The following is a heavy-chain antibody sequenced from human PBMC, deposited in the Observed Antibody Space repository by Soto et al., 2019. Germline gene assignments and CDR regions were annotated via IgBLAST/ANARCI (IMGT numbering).Heavy chain of an antibody. Sequence: GGSLRLSCAASAFTFSSYAMSWVRQAPGKGLEWVSTIGGSGGSTYYADSVKGRFTISRDNSKNTLYLQMNSLRAEDTATYYCAKLWFGELAPVDYWGQGTLVTSPQ. V-gene: IGHV3-23*01. CDR3: AKLWFGELAPVDY. CDR2: IGGSGGST. D-gene: IGHD3-10*01. J-gene: IGHJ4*02. CDR1: AFTFSSYA.